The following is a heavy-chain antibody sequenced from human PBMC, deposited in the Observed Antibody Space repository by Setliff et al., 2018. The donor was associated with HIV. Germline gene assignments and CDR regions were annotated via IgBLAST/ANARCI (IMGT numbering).Heavy chain of an antibody. CDR3: AGTWMVRVVSRAFDI. D-gene: IGHD3-10*01. Sequence: SETLSLTCTVSDGSISSHYWSWIRQPPGKGLEWIGSIYYSGSTNYNPSLKSRVTISVGTSKNQSSLKLSSVTAADTGVYYCAGTWMVRVVSRAFDIWGQGAMVTVSS. CDR2: IYYSGST. CDR1: DGSISSHY. V-gene: IGHV4-59*11. J-gene: IGHJ3*02.